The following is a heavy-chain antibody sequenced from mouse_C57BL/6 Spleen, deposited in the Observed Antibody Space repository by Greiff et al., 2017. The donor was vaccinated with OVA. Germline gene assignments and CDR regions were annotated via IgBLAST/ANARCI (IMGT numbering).Heavy chain of an antibody. V-gene: IGHV14-4*01. CDR2: IDPENGDT. D-gene: IGHD1-1*01. Sequence: EVQLVESGAELVRPGASVKLSCTASGFNIKDDYMHWVKQRPEQGLEWIGWIDPENGDTEYASKFQGKATITADTSSNTAYLQLSSLTSEDTAVYYCTNPAYYYGSSYNYWGQGTTLTVSS. J-gene: IGHJ2*01. CDR1: GFNIKDDY. CDR3: TNPAYYYGSSYNY.